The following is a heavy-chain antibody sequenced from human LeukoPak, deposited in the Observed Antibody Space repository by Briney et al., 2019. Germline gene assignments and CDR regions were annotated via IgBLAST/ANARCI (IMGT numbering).Heavy chain of an antibody. CDR2: IKQDGSEK. CDR3: ARARVTMVRGVIITTRFDY. Sequence: GGSLRLSCAASGFTFSSYWMGWVRQAPGKGLEWVANIKQDGSEKYYVDSVKGRFTISRDNAKNSLYLQMNCLRAEDTAVYYCARARVTMVRGVIITTRFDYWGQGTLVTVSS. D-gene: IGHD3-10*01. CDR1: GFTFSSYW. V-gene: IGHV3-7*01. J-gene: IGHJ4*02.